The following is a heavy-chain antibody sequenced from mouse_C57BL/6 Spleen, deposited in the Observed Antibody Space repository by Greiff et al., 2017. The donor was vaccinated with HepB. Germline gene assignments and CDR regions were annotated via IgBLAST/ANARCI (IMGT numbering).Heavy chain of an antibody. D-gene: IGHD5-1*01. CDR3: ARSTGGPISYYFDD. Sequence: VQLQQPGAELVMPGASVKLSCKASGYTFTSYWMYWVKQRPGQGLEWIGEIDPSDSYTNYNQKFKGKTTLTVDKSSSTAYMQLSSLTSEDSAVYCCARSTGGPISYYFDDWGQGTTLTVSS. J-gene: IGHJ2*01. CDR2: IDPSDSYT. V-gene: IGHV1-69*01. CDR1: GYTFTSYW.